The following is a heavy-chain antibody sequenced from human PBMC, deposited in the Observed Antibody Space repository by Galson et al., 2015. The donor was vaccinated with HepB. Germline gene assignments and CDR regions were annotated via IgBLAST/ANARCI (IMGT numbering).Heavy chain of an antibody. J-gene: IGHJ4*02. Sequence: SLRLSCAASGFTFSSYAMHWVRQAPGKGLEWVAVISYDGSNKYYADSVKGRFTISRDNSKNTLYLQMNSLRAEDTAVYYCARSYGSGSHYYFDYWGQGTLVTVSS. V-gene: IGHV3-30*04. CDR2: ISYDGSNK. CDR1: GFTFSSYA. D-gene: IGHD3-10*01. CDR3: ARSYGSGSHYYFDY.